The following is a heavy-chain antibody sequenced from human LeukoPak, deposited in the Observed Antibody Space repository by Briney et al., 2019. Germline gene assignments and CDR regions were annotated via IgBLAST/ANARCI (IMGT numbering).Heavy chain of an antibody. CDR3: AREGSYCVGGDCYSFDF. V-gene: IGHV1-2*02. J-gene: IGHJ4*02. D-gene: IGHD2-21*02. CDR1: GYRFISNY. CDR2: MHPGNGNT. Sequence: ASVKVFCKASGYRFISNYIQWVRQAPGLGPEWMGWMHPGNGNTRYAEKFQGRVTMTRDTSINTAYMDLSSLTSDDTAVYYCAREGSYCVGGDCYSFDFWGQGTLITVSS.